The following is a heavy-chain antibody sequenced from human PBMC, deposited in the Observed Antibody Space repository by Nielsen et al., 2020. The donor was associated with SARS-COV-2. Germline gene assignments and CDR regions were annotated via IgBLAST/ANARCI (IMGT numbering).Heavy chain of an antibody. V-gene: IGHV4-34*01. Sequence: SETLSLTCAVYGGSLSGHSWSWIRQAPGKGLEWIGEINHSGITNDNPSLKSRVTMSIDTSKNQFSLRLSPVTAADTAVYYCARNYYDILTGYYPYYFDYWGQGTLVTVSS. D-gene: IGHD3-9*01. CDR3: ARNYYDILTGYYPYYFDY. CDR1: GGSLSGHS. CDR2: INHSGIT. J-gene: IGHJ4*02.